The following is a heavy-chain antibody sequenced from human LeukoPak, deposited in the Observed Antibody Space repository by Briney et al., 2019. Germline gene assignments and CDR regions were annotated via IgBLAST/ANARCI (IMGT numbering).Heavy chain of an antibody. J-gene: IGHJ4*02. Sequence: GGSLRLSCEVSGFTFRSYSMNWVRQAPGKGLEWVSSISSSSSYIYYADSVKGRSTISRDNAKNSLYLQMNSLRVEDTAVYYCATPRTSSGWYYFDYWGQGTLVTVSS. CDR2: ISSSSSYI. V-gene: IGHV3-21*01. CDR3: ATPRTSSGWYYFDY. CDR1: GFTFRSYS. D-gene: IGHD6-19*01.